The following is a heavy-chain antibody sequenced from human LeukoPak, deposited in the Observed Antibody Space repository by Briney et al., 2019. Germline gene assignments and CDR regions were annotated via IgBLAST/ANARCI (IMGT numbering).Heavy chain of an antibody. D-gene: IGHD5-18*01. Sequence: SETLSLTCTVSGGSISSGSYYWSWIRQPAGKGLEWIGRIYTSGSTNYNPSLKSRVTISVDTSKNQFSLKLSSVTAADTAVYYCARSYSYGHFDYWGQGTLVTVSS. CDR3: ARSYSYGHFDY. CDR1: GGSISSGSYY. CDR2: IYTSGST. V-gene: IGHV4-61*02. J-gene: IGHJ4*02.